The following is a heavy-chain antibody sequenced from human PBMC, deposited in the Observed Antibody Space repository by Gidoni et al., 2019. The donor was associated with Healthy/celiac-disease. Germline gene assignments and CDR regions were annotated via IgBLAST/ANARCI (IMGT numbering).Heavy chain of an antibody. CDR1: GFTFSYYY. V-gene: IGHV3-11*01. J-gene: IGHJ3*02. CDR2: ISISGSTI. D-gene: IGHD3-22*01. CDR3: ARDGPPYDSSGYYPRGAFDI. Sequence: QVQLVDAGGGLVKPGGSLRLSCAASGFTFSYYYLCCIRQAPGKGLEWVSYISISGSTIYYADSVKGRFTISRDNAKNSLYLQMNSLRAEDTAVYYCARDGPPYDSSGYYPRGAFDIWGQGTMVTVSS.